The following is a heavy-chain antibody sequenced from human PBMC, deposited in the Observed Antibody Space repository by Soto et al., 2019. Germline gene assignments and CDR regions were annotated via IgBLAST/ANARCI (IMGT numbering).Heavy chain of an antibody. CDR2: IWYDGSNK. Sequence: GGSLRLSCAVSGFTFSSYGMHWVRQAPGKGLEWVAVIWYDGSNKYYADSVKGRFTISRDNSKNTLYLQMNSLRAEDTAVYYCARDLLKGDFWAFDPWGQGTLVTVSS. V-gene: IGHV3-33*01. J-gene: IGHJ5*02. D-gene: IGHD3-3*01. CDR1: GFTFSSYG. CDR3: ARDLLKGDFWAFDP.